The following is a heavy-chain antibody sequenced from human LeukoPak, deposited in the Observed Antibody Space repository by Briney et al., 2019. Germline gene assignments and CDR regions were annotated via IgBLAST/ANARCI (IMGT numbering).Heavy chain of an antibody. CDR3: ARAHPRTNWFDP. V-gene: IGHV1-2*02. CDR1: GYTFTGYY. Sequence: ASVKVSCKASGYTFTGYYMHWVRQAPGQGLEWMGWINPNSGGTNYAQKFQGRVTMTRDTSISTAYMELSRLRSDDAAVYFCARAHPRTNWFDPWGQGTLVTVSS. J-gene: IGHJ5*02. CDR2: INPNSGGT.